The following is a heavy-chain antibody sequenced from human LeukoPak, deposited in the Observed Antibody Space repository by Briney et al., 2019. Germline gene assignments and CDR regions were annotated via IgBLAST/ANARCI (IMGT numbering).Heavy chain of an antibody. V-gene: IGHV3-49*03. CDR1: GFTFGDYA. D-gene: IGHD1-26*01. J-gene: IGHJ3*02. CDR2: IRSKAYGGTT. CDR3: TRVGATTLGAAFDI. Sequence: GGSLRLSCTASGFTFGDYAMSWFRQAPGKGLEWVGFIRSKAYGGTTEYAASVKGRFTISRDDSKSIAYLQMNSLKTEDTAVYHCTRVGATTLGAAFDIWGQGTMVTVSS.